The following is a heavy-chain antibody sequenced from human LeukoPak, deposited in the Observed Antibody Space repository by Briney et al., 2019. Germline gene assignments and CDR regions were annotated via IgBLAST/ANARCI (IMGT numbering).Heavy chain of an antibody. CDR3: HGVMITFGGVIVDY. J-gene: IGHJ4*02. D-gene: IGHD3-16*02. CDR2: IIPILGIA. CDR1: GGTFSSYA. Sequence: SVKVSCRASGGTFSSYAISWVRQAPGQGLEWMGRIIPILGIANYAQKFQGRVTITADKSTSTAYMELSSLRSEDTAVYYCHGVMITFGGVIVDYWGQGTLVTVSS. V-gene: IGHV1-69*04.